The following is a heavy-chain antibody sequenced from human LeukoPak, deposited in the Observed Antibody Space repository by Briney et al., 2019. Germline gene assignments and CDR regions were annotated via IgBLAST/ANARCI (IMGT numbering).Heavy chain of an antibody. CDR1: GGTFSSYA. CDR3: ARGSYVEMVPYYYYGMDV. Sequence: ASVKVSCKASGGTFSSYAISWVRQAPGQGLEWMGWISAYNGNTNYAQKLQGRVAMTTDTSTSTAYMDLRSLRSDDTAVYYCARGSYVEMVPYYYYGMDVWGQGTTVTVSS. V-gene: IGHV1-18*01. D-gene: IGHD5-24*01. J-gene: IGHJ6*02. CDR2: ISAYNGNT.